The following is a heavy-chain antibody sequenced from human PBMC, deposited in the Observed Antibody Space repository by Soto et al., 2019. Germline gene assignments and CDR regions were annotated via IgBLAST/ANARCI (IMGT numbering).Heavy chain of an antibody. CDR1: GFTFRNYD. J-gene: IGHJ6*02. CDR3: ARTDRDFYGLDV. CDR2: ISAAGDP. Sequence: EVQLVESGGGLVQPGGSLRLSCEASGFTFRNYDMHWVLQGTGKGLEWVSGISAAGDPDYADSVEGRFTISRENAQNSFFLQMNSLRVGDTAVYDCARTDRDFYGLDVWGQGTTDIVSS. V-gene: IGHV3-13*05.